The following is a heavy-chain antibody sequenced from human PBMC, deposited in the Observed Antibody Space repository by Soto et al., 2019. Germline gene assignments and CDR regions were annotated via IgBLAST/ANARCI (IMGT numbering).Heavy chain of an antibody. D-gene: IGHD3-22*01. Sequence: QLQESGPGLVKPSQTLSLTCSVSGGSINNNDYYWSWIRQTPGKGLEWIGYVYYSGSSDYIPSLNSRLSMSIDKSKNQFHLKLNSVTAADTATYFCARMSYFYDKWYFDIWGRGTLVTVSS. V-gene: IGHV4-30-4*01. CDR3: ARMSYFYDKWYFDI. CDR2: VYYSGSS. CDR1: GGSINNNDYY. J-gene: IGHJ2*01.